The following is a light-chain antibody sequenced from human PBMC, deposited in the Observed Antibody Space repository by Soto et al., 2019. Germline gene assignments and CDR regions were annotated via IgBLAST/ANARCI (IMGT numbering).Light chain of an antibody. CDR2: EVS. V-gene: IGLV2-14*01. CDR1: SSDVGGYNY. CDR3: SSYTSTSTLVV. Sequence: SALTQPASVSGSPGQSITISCTGTSSDVGGYNYVSWYQQHPGKAPKLMIYEVSNRPSGVSNRFSGSKSGNTASLTISGLQAEDEADYSCSSYTSTSTLVVFGGGTKLTVL. J-gene: IGLJ2*01.